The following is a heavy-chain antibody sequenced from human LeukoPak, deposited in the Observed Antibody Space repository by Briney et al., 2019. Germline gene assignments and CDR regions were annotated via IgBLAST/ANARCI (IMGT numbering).Heavy chain of an antibody. CDR2: IDWDDDK. CDR3: ARIQGSGWWLFDY. V-gene: IGHV2-70*11. CDR1: GGSISSGDYY. J-gene: IGHJ4*02. Sequence: KPSQTLSLTCTVSGGSISSGDYYWSWIRQPPGKALEWLARIDWDDDKYYSTSLKTRLTISKDTSKNQVVLTMTNMDPVDTATYYCARIQGSGWWLFDYWGQGTLVTVSS. D-gene: IGHD6-19*01.